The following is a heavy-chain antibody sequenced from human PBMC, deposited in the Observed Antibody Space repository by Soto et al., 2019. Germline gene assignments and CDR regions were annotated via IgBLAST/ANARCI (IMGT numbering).Heavy chain of an antibody. D-gene: IGHD2-15*01. CDR3: ARDGGVPRVS. J-gene: IGHJ3*01. Sequence: QVKLVESGGGVVQPGTSLRLSCAASGFTFSSYGMHWVRQAPGKGLEWVAVIWYDGSNKYYVDSVKGRFTISRDNSKXKLXLQMDSLRADYTAVYYCARDGGVPRVSWGQGTMVTVSS. CDR2: IWYDGSNK. V-gene: IGHV3-33*01. CDR1: GFTFSSYG.